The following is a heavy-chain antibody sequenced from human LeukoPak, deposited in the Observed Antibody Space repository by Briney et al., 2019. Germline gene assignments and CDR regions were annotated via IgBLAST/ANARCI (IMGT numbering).Heavy chain of an antibody. Sequence: SQTLSLTCAISGDSVSSNSTAYNWIRQPPSRGLEWLGRTYYRSKWYSDYAVSVKSRITINPDTSKNQFSLQLNSVTPEDTAVYYCVRGGQGDGYSADEAFDIWGQGTMVTVSS. D-gene: IGHD5-24*01. CDR1: GDSVSSNSTA. V-gene: IGHV6-1*01. CDR3: VRGGQGDGYSADEAFDI. CDR2: TYYRSKWYS. J-gene: IGHJ3*02.